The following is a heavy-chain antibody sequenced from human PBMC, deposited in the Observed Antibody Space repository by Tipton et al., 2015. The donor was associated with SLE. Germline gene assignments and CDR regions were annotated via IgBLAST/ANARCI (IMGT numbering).Heavy chain of an antibody. V-gene: IGHV4-59*11. Sequence: TLSLTCTVSGGSISSHYWSWIRQPPGKGLEWIGYIYYSGSTNYNPSLKSQVTISVDTSKNQFSLKLSSVTAADTAVYYCARVSMGLYDSSGYSYYYSGMDVWGQGTTVTVSS. J-gene: IGHJ6*02. D-gene: IGHD3-22*01. CDR1: GGSISSHY. CDR2: IYYSGST. CDR3: ARVSMGLYDSSGYSYYYSGMDV.